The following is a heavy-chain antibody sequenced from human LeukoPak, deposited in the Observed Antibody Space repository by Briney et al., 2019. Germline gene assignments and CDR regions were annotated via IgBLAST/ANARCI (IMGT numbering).Heavy chain of an antibody. V-gene: IGHV4-39*07. Sequence: PSETLSLTCAVSGDSSSSSIYYWGWVRQPPGKGLEWIGSIDYSGNTYYNPSLKSRATISTDTSRSQFSLNLSSVTAADTAVYYCVEWEPDNWGQGTLVTVSS. D-gene: IGHD1-26*01. CDR1: GDSSSSSIYY. J-gene: IGHJ4*02. CDR2: IDYSGNT. CDR3: VEWEPDN.